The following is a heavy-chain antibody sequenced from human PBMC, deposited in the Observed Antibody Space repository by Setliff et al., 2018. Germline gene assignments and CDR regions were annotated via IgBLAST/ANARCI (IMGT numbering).Heavy chain of an antibody. CDR1: GGSLSSYNY. V-gene: IGHV4-61*09. Sequence: SETLSLTCTVSGGSLSSYNYWSWIRQPAGKGLEWIGQIYTDGSTNYNPSLKSRVTISVDKSKNQFSLKLSSVTAADTAVYFCARAAARAEYSDTSAYLPFDFWGLGTLVTVSS. J-gene: IGHJ4*02. CDR2: IYTDGST. CDR3: ARAAARAEYSDTSAYLPFDF. D-gene: IGHD3-16*01.